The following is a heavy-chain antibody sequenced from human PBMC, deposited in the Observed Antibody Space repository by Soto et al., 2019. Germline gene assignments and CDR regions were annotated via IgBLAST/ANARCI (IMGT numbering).Heavy chain of an antibody. CDR2: ISYDGSNK. CDR1: GFTFSTSA. J-gene: IGHJ5*02. D-gene: IGHD2-2*01. V-gene: IGHV3-30*18. CDR3: TKDLWRYQLLYWFDP. Sequence: GGSLRLSCTASGFTFSTSAMSWVRQAPGRGLEWVAVISYDGSNKYYADSVKGRFTISRDNSKNTLYLQRNSLRAEDTAVYYGTKDLWRYQLLYWFDPWGQGTMVTVSS.